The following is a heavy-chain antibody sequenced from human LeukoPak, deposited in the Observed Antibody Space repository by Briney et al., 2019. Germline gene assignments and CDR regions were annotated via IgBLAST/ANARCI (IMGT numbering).Heavy chain of an antibody. D-gene: IGHD3-22*01. CDR3: ARIAVPYYYDSSGYSSYFQH. Sequence: SETLSLTCAVSGGSISSSNWWSWVRQPPGKGLEWIGEIYHSGSTNYNPSLKSRVTISVDRSKNQFSLKLSSVTAADTAVYYCARIAVPYYYDSSGYSSYFQHWGQGTLVTVSS. CDR1: GGSISSSNW. J-gene: IGHJ1*01. V-gene: IGHV4-4*02. CDR2: IYHSGST.